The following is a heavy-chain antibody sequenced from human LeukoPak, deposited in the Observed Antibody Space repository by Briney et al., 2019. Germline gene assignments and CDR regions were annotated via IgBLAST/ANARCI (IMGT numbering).Heavy chain of an antibody. Sequence: GESLKISCKGSGYSFTSYWIGGVRQMPGKGLEGMGIIYPGDSDTRYSPSFQGQVTISADKSISTAYLQWSSLKASDTAMYYCARHQYSYGISTYDYWGQGTLVTVSS. CDR3: ARHQYSYGISTYDY. D-gene: IGHD5-18*01. CDR1: GYSFTSYW. J-gene: IGHJ4*02. V-gene: IGHV5-51*01. CDR2: IYPGDSDT.